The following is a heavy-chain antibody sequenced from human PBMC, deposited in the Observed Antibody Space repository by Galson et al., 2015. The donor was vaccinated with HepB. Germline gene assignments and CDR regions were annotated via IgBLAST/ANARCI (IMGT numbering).Heavy chain of an antibody. CDR3: AKTVLYYYDSSGSTDASDI. J-gene: IGHJ3*02. D-gene: IGHD3-22*01. CDR2: IYSGGSA. CDR1: GFTVSGNY. Sequence: LRLSCAASGFTVSGNYMSWVRQAPGKGLEWVSVIYSGGSAYYADSVKGRFTISRDNSKNTLYLQMNSLRVEDTAVYYCAKTVLYYYDSSGSTDASDIWGQGTMVTVSS. V-gene: IGHV3-66*01.